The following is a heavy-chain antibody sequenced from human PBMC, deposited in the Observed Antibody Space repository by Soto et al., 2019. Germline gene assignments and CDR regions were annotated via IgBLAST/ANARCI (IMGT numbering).Heavy chain of an antibody. Sequence: GGSLRLSCAASAFTFSNHWFHWVRQAPGKGLVWVSGINADGSLTFYADSVKGRFTVSRDNAKNTLNLQMNSLRAEDTAVYYCAKDRSRIAVAGTVDYWGQGTLVTVSS. CDR3: AKDRSRIAVAGTVDY. D-gene: IGHD6-19*01. V-gene: IGHV3-74*01. J-gene: IGHJ4*02. CDR1: AFTFSNHW. CDR2: INADGSLT.